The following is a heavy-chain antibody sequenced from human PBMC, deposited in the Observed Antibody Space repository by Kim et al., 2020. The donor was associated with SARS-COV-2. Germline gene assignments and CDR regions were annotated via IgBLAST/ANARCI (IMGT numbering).Heavy chain of an antibody. CDR1: GGTFSSYA. CDR3: ASPPLYGGNHDAFDI. J-gene: IGHJ3*02. CDR2: IIPIFGTA. Sequence: SVKVSCKASGGTFSSYAISWVRQAPGQGLEWMGGIIPIFGTANYAQKFQGRVTITADESTSTAYMELSSLRSEDTAVYYCASPPLYGGNHDAFDIWGQGTMVTVSS. V-gene: IGHV1-69*13. D-gene: IGHD4-17*01.